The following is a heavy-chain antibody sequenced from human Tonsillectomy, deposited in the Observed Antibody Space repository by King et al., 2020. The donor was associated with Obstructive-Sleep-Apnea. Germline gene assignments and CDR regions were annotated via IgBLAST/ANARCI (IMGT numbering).Heavy chain of an antibody. J-gene: IGHJ6*02. V-gene: IGHV4-30-2*01. CDR2: IYHSGST. Sequence: QVQLQESGSGLVKPSQTLSLTCAVSGGSISSGGYSWSWIRQPPGKGLEWIGYIYHSGSTYYNPSLKSRVTISVDRSKNQFSLKVNSVTAADTAVYYCAGQVGDYYGSGTSRQYYYYYYGMDVWGQGTTVTVSS. D-gene: IGHD3-10*01. CDR3: AGQVGDYYGSGTSRQYYYYYYGMDV. CDR1: GGSISSGGYS.